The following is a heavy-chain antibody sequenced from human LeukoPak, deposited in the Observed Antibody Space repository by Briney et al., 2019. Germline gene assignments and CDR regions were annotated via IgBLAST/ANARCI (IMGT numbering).Heavy chain of an antibody. CDR1: GFTFSSYS. CDR2: ISSSSSTI. D-gene: IGHD2-15*01. J-gene: IGHJ4*02. Sequence: GGSLRLSCAASGFTFSSYSMNWVRQAPGKGLEWVSYISSSSSTIYYADSVKGRSTISRDNAKNSLYLQMNSLRAEDTAVYYCARDLRAPGSDYWGQGTLVTVSS. CDR3: ARDLRAPGSDY. V-gene: IGHV3-48*04.